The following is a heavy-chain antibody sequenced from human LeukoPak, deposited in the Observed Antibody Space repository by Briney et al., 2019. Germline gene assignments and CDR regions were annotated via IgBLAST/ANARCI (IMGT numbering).Heavy chain of an antibody. CDR1: GFTFSSYR. CDR3: AREAITMVRGVISD. CDR2: ISSSSSTI. Sequence: GGPLRLSCAASGFTFSSYRMNWFRQAPGKGLEWVSYISSSSSTIYYADSVKGRFTISRDNAKNSLYLQMNSLRDEDTAVYYCAREAITMVRGVISDWGQGTLVTVSS. D-gene: IGHD3-10*01. J-gene: IGHJ4*02. V-gene: IGHV3-48*02.